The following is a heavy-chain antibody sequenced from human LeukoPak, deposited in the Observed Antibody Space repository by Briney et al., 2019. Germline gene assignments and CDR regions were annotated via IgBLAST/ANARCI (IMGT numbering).Heavy chain of an antibody. CDR2: ISGRDGNT. CDR3: AKERGGEFDY. CDR1: GFTFSTYG. V-gene: IGHV3-23*01. J-gene: IGHJ4*02. Sequence: GGSLRLSCAASGFTFSTYGMNWVRQAPGKGLEWVSAISGRDGNTYYADSVKGRFTISRDNSKNTLYLQMNSLRAEDTAVYYCAKERGGEFDYWGQGTLVTVSS. D-gene: IGHD2-21*01.